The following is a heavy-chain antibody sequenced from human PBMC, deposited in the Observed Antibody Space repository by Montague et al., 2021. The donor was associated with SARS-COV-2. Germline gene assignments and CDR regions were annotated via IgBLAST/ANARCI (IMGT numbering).Heavy chain of an antibody. D-gene: IGHD3-10*01. J-gene: IGHJ5*02. V-gene: IGHV4-59*11. CDR3: ARAVSVRRAINWFDP. CDR1: GGSISDHF. CDR2: IYYRGGN. Sequence: SETLSLTCTVSGGSISDHFWAWIRQHPGKGLEWLAYIYYRGGNNSXASLKSRVTMSVDTSKNQFSLKLASVTAAYTAVYYCARAVSVRRAINWFDPWGQGTLVTVSS.